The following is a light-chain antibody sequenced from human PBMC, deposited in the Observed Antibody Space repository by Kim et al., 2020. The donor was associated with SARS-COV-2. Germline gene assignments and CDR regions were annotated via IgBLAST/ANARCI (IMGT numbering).Light chain of an antibody. V-gene: IGLV3-1*01. J-gene: IGLJ3*02. CDR2: QDM. Sequence: SYELTQPPSVSVSPGQTASITCSGDKLGDKYACWYQQKPGQSPVLVIYQDMKRPSGTPERFSGSNSGSTATLTISGTQAMDEADYYCQAWDRSTGVFGGGTKVTVL. CDR1: KLGDKY. CDR3: QAWDRSTGV.